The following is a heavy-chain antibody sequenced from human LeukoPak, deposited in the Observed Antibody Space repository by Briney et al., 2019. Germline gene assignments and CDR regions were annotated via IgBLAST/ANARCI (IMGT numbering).Heavy chain of an antibody. V-gene: IGHV1-2*02. D-gene: IGHD2-2*01. CDR3: ARGGYCSSTSCSREDWFDP. CDR1: GYTFTGYY. CDR2: INPNSGGT. Sequence: ASVKASCKASGYTFTGYYMHWVRQAPGQGLEWMGWINPNSGGTNYAQKFQGRVTMTRDTSISTAYMELSRLRSDDTAVYYCARGGYCSSTSCSREDWFDPWGQGTLVTVSS. J-gene: IGHJ5*02.